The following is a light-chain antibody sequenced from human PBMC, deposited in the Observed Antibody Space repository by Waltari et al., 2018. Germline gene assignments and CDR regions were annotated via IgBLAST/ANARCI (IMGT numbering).Light chain of an antibody. V-gene: IGLV2-14*01. CDR2: AVS. CDR1: SSDVGGYNY. CDR3: SSYTSSSTRV. J-gene: IGLJ3*02. Sequence: QSALTQPASVSGSPGQSITISCTGTSSDVGGYNYFPWYQQHPGKAPKLMIYAVSNRPSGVSNRFSGSKSGNTASLTISGLQAEDEADYYCSSYTSSSTRVFGGGTKLTVL.